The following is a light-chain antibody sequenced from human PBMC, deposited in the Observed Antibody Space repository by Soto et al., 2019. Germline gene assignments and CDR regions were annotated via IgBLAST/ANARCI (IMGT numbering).Light chain of an antibody. Sequence: QSALTQPASVSGSPGQSITISCTGTSSDVGSYNYVSWYQQYPGKAPKVMIYDVSHRPSGVSNRLSGSKSGNTASLTISGLQAEDEADYYCTSYTTSSTYVFGTGTKLTVL. J-gene: IGLJ1*01. V-gene: IGLV2-14*03. CDR3: TSYTTSSTYV. CDR1: SSDVGSYNY. CDR2: DVS.